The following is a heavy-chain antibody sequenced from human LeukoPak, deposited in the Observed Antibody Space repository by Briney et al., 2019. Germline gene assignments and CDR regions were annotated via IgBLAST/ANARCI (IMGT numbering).Heavy chain of an antibody. CDR1: GFTFSAYG. V-gene: IGHV3-33*01. CDR3: ARDIGSNGNYHFDY. D-gene: IGHD4-17*01. CDR2: IWYDGSIT. Sequence: PGGSLRLSCAASGFTFSAYGMHWVRQSPDKGLEWVAVIWYDGSITRYADSVRGRMTISRDDSKNTLYLQVDSLRAEDTAVYYCARDIGSNGNYHFDYWGQGTLVTVSS. J-gene: IGHJ4*02.